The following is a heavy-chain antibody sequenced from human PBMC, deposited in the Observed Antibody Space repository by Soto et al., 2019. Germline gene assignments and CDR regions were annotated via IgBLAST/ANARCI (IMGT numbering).Heavy chain of an antibody. V-gene: IGHV1-18*01. D-gene: IGHD1-1*01. CDR1: GYAFTTYG. CDR3: ARGRYGDY. J-gene: IGHJ4*02. Sequence: QVHLVQSGAEVKKPGASVKVSCTGSGYAFTTYGITWVRQAPGQGLEWMGWISAHNGNTNYAQKLQGRVTVTRDTSTSTAYMELRSLRSDDTAVYYCARGRYGDYWGQGALVTFSS. CDR2: ISAHNGNT.